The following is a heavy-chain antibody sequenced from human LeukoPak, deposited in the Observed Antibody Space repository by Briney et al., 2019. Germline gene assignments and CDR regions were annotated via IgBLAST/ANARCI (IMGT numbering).Heavy chain of an antibody. CDR1: GGSISSYY. J-gene: IGHJ5*02. V-gene: IGHV4-59*08. D-gene: IGHD6-13*01. Sequence: SETLSLTCTVSGGSISSYYWSWIRQPPGKGLEWTGYIYYSGSTNYSPSLKSRVTISVDTSRKHFSLKLRSVTAADTAVYYCARGKAAAGQDWFDPWGQGTLVTVSS. CDR3: ARGKAAAGQDWFDP. CDR2: IYYSGST.